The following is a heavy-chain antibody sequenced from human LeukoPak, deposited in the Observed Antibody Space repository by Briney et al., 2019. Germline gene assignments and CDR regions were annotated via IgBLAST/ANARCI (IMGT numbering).Heavy chain of an antibody. J-gene: IGHJ4*02. D-gene: IGHD6-13*01. V-gene: IGHV4-59*08. CDR2: IYYSGST. CDR1: GGSISSYY. CDR3: AKSRPRSWSFDY. Sequence: SETLSLTCTVSGGSISSYYWSWIRQPPGKGLEWIGYIYYSGSTNYNPSLKSRVTISVDTSKNQFSLKLSSMTAADTAVYYCAKSRPRSWSFDYWGQGTLVTVSS.